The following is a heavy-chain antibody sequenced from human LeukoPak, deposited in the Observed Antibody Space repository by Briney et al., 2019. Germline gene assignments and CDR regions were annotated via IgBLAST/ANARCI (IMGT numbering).Heavy chain of an antibody. D-gene: IGHD1-26*01. CDR3: ARGVGAIDF. CDR1: GFSFSGYW. CDR2: INSDGSIP. Sequence: PGGSLRVSCAASGFSFSGYWMHWVRQMPGKGLVWVSHINSDGSIPNSADSVKGRFTISRDNAKNTMYLQMNSLSAEDAAVYYCARGVGAIDFWGQGHLVTVSS. J-gene: IGHJ4*02. V-gene: IGHV3-74*01.